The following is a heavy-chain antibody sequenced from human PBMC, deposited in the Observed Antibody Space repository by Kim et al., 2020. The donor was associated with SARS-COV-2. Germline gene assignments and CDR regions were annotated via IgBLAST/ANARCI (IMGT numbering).Heavy chain of an antibody. J-gene: IGHJ3*02. CDR2: IYYSGSS. V-gene: IGHV4-59*11. CDR3: ARDSRYCSGGSCERHAFD. Sequence: SETLSLTCTVSGGSISSHYWSWIRQSPGKGLEWIGYIYYSGSSNYNPSLKSRVTISVDTSKNQFSLKLSSVTAADTAVYYCARDSRYCSGGSCERHAFD. D-gene: IGHD2-15*01. CDR1: GGSISSHY.